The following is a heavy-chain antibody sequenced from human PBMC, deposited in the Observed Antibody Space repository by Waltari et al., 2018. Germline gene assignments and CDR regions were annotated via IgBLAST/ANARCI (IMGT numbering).Heavy chain of an antibody. CDR3: AKDRNYGSGSSPDY. V-gene: IGHV3-53*01. CDR2: IYSGGST. Sequence: EVQLVESGGGLIQPGGSLRLSCAASGFTVSSNYMSWVRQAPGKGLEWVSVIYSGGSTYYADSVKGRFTISRDNSKNTLYLQMNSLRAEDTAVYYCAKDRNYGSGSSPDYWGQGTLVTVSS. CDR1: GFTVSSNY. J-gene: IGHJ4*02. D-gene: IGHD3-10*01.